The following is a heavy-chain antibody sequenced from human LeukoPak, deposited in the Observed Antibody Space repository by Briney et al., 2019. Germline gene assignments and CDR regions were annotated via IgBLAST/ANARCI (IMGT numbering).Heavy chain of an antibody. D-gene: IGHD1-1*01. CDR2: IYHSGST. CDR3: ARVAVTSYNPYTNFDY. Sequence: SETLSLTCTVSDYSISRGYYWGWIRQPPGKGLEWIGSIYHSGSTYYNPSLKSRVTISVDTSKNQFSLKLSSVTAADTAVYYCARVAVTSYNPYTNFDYWGQGTLVTVSS. J-gene: IGHJ4*02. CDR1: DYSISRGYY. V-gene: IGHV4-38-2*02.